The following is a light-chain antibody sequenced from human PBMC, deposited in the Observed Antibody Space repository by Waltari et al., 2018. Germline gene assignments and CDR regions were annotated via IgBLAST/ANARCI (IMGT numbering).Light chain of an antibody. CDR1: QSISNW. V-gene: IGKV1-5*03. CDR2: KTS. CDR3: QQYYSYPRT. J-gene: IGKJ1*01. Sequence: DIQMTQSPSILSASVGDRVTITCRASQSISNWVAWYQQKPGKAPKLLIFKTSSLESGVPSRFSGRGSGTDFTLTISSLQPEDYATYYCQQYYSYPRTFGQGTKVEIK.